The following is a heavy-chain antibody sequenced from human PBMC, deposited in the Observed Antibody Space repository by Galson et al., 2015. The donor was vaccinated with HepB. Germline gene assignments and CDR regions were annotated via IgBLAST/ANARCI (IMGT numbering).Heavy chain of an antibody. CDR3: ARFLGSSLWGYYYYGMDV. Sequence: SLRLSCAASGFTFSSYWMSWVRQAPGKGLEWVANIKQDGSEKYYVDSVKGRFTISRDNAKNSLYLQMNSLRAEDTAVYYCARFLGSSLWGYYYYGMDVWGQGTTVTVSS. V-gene: IGHV3-7*03. D-gene: IGHD6-6*01. CDR1: GFTFSSYW. J-gene: IGHJ6*02. CDR2: IKQDGSEK.